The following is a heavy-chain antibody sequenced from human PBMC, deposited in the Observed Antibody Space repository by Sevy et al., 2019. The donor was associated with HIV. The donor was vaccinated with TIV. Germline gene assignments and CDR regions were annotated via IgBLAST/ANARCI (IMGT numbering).Heavy chain of an antibody. D-gene: IGHD3-16*01. CDR1: GFTFSSYA. CDR2: ISGSGDST. Sequence: GESLKISCAASGFTFSSYAMSWVRQAPGKGLEWVSAISGSGDSTYYADSVKGRFTISRDNSKNTLYLQMNSLRAEDTAVYYCAKERGIYYDYVWGSSTYFDYWGQGTLVTVSS. V-gene: IGHV3-23*01. J-gene: IGHJ4*02. CDR3: AKERGIYYDYVWGSSTYFDY.